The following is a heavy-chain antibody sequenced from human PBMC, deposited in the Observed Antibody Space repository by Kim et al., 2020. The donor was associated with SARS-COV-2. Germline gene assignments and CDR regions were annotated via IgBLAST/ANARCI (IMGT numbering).Heavy chain of an antibody. D-gene: IGHD2-2*01. V-gene: IGHV3-7*01. Sequence: GGSLRLSCAASGFTFSSYWMSWVRQAPGKGLEWVANIKQDGSEKYYVDSVKGRFTISRDNAKNSLYLQMNSLRAEDTAVYYCARDWCSSTSCLWYYYYGMDVWGQGTMVTVSS. CDR2: IKQDGSEK. CDR3: ARDWCSSTSCLWYYYYGMDV. CDR1: GFTFSSYW. J-gene: IGHJ6*01.